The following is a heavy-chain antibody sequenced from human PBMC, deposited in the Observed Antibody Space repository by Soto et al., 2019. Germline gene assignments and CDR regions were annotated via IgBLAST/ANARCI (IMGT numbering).Heavy chain of an antibody. CDR2: IIPIFGTA. J-gene: IGHJ4*02. Sequence: SVKVSCKASGGTFSSYAISWVRQAPGQGLEWMGGIIPIFGTANYAQKFQGRVTITADKSTSTAYMELSSLRSEDTAVYYCARVESVATAYFDYWGQGTLVTVSS. CDR3: ARVESVATAYFDY. V-gene: IGHV1-69*06. CDR1: GGTFSSYA. D-gene: IGHD5-12*01.